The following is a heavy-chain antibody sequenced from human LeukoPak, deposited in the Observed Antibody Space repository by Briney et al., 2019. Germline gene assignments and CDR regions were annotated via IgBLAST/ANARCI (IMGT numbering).Heavy chain of an antibody. CDR1: GGSISSGSYY. CDR2: IYTSGST. CDR3: ASARGYYGSGTNYYYMDV. J-gene: IGHJ6*03. D-gene: IGHD3-10*01. Sequence: SSQTLSLTCTASGGSISSGSYYWSWIREPAGKGLEWIGRIYTSGSTNYNPSLKSRVTISVDTSKNHFSLKLTSVTAADTAVYYCASARGYYGSGTNYYYMDVWGKGTTVTISS. V-gene: IGHV4-61*02.